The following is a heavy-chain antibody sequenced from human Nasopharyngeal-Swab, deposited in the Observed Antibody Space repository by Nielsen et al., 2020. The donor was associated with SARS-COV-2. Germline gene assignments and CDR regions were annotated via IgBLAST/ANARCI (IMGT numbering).Heavy chain of an antibody. CDR3: ARQRGGIVILTLDP. Sequence: GGSLRLSYAASGFTFSSYSMHWVRQVPGKGLLWVAHIDSDGSSTTYADSVKGRFTISRDNAKNTLYLQMNSLRAEDTAVYYCARQRGGIVILTLDPWGQGTLVTVSS. CDR1: GFTFSSYS. CDR2: IDSDGSST. D-gene: IGHD3/OR15-3a*01. J-gene: IGHJ5*02. V-gene: IGHV3-74*01.